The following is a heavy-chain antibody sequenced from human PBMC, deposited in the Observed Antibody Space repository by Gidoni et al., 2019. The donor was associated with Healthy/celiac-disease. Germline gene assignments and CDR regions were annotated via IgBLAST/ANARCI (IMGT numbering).Heavy chain of an antibody. J-gene: IGHJ4*02. Sequence: QVQRVESGGGVVQPGRCLRLSCAAPGFTCSSYGMHWVRQAPGKGLEWVAVIWYDGSNKYYADSVKGRFTISRDNSKNTLYLQMNSLGAEDTAVYYCARDSAAAGPGVFDYWGQGTLVTVSS. D-gene: IGHD6-13*01. V-gene: IGHV3-33*01. CDR2: IWYDGSNK. CDR3: ARDSAAAGPGVFDY. CDR1: GFTCSSYG.